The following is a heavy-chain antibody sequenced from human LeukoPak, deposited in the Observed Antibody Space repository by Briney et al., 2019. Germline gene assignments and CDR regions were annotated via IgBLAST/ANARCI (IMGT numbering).Heavy chain of an antibody. CDR1: GGSISSYY. Sequence: PSETLSLTCTVSGGSISSYYWSWIRQPAGKGLEWIGRIYTSGSTNYNPSLKSRVTMSVDTSKNQFSLKLSSVTAADTAVYYCARELYPGSVGIAVAGKEVGYYYMDVWGKGTTVTVSS. V-gene: IGHV4-4*07. J-gene: IGHJ6*03. CDR3: ARELYPGSVGIAVAGKEVGYYYMDV. D-gene: IGHD6-19*01. CDR2: IYTSGST.